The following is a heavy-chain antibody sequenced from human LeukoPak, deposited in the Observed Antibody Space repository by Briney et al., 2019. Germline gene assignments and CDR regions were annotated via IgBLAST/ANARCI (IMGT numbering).Heavy chain of an antibody. D-gene: IGHD3-10*01. V-gene: IGHV4-39*01. CDR3: ARAPELWFGELISYHYYYMGV. CDR1: GGSISSSSYY. CDR2: IYYSGST. Sequence: PSETLSLTCTVSGGSISSSSYYWGWIRQPPGKGLEWIGSIYYSGSTYYNPSLKSRVTISVDTSKNQFSLKLSSVTAADTAVYYCARAPELWFGELISYHYYYMGVWGKGTTVTVSS. J-gene: IGHJ6*03.